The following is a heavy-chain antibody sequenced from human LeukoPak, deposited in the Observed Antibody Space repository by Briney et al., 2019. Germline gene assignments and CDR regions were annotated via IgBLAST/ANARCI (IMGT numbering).Heavy chain of an antibody. CDR3: ARGVWAPFDS. CDR1: GGSFSGYY. CDR2: INHSGST. D-gene: IGHD7-27*01. V-gene: IGHV4-34*01. J-gene: IGHJ4*02. Sequence: PSETLSLTCAVYGGSFSGYYWSWIRQPPGKGLEWIGGINHSGSTNYNPSLKSRVTISVDTSKNQFSLKLSSVTAEDTAVYYCARGVWAPFDSWGQGTLVSVSS.